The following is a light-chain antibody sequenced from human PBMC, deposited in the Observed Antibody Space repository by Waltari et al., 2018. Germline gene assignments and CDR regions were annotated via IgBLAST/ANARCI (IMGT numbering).Light chain of an antibody. CDR1: QSVNSY. CDR2: TAS. Sequence: DVQLTQSPSSLSASVGDSVTITCRASQSVNSYLNLYQQKPGKAPKLLIHTASTLQSGVPSRFSGSGSGTAFTLTNSSLQPEDVATYYCQQSYSVPRTFGPGTKVGVK. CDR3: QQSYSVPRT. J-gene: IGKJ3*01. V-gene: IGKV1-39*01.